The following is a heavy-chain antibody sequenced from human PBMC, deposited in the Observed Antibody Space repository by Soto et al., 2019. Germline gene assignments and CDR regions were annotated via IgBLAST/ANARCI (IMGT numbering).Heavy chain of an antibody. Sequence: GGSLRLSCAASGFTFSIYAMSWVRQAPGKGLEWVSTISVSGGSTYYADAVKGRFTISRDNSMGTLYLQMKSLRVEDTAIYYCAKEVSLGFNGDIGYWGQGALVTVS. V-gene: IGHV3-23*01. D-gene: IGHD3-10*01. CDR3: AKEVSLGFNGDIGY. J-gene: IGHJ4*02. CDR2: ISVSGGST. CDR1: GFTFSIYA.